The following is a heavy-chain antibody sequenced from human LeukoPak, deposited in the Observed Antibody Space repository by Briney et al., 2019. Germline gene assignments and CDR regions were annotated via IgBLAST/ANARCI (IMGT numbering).Heavy chain of an antibody. D-gene: IGHD3-10*01. V-gene: IGHV4-39*07. Sequence: SETLSLTCTVSGGSISSSSYYWGWIRQPPGKGLEWIGSIYYSGSTYYNPSLKSRVTISVDTSKNQFSLKLSSVTAADTAVYYCARAQSTLWFGELGAQSIDYWGQGTLVTVSS. CDR2: IYYSGST. CDR1: GGSISSSSYY. CDR3: ARAQSTLWFGELGAQSIDY. J-gene: IGHJ4*02.